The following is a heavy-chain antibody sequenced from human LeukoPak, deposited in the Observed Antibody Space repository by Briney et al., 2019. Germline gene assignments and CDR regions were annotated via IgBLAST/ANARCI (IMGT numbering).Heavy chain of an antibody. Sequence: ASVKVSCKASGYIFTSYGISWVRQAPGQGLQWMGRISPYNGNTNYAEKFQGRVSMATDTSTTTAYMELGSLISDDTAVYYCARVHGGNSGPFDYWGQGTLVTVSS. J-gene: IGHJ4*02. CDR2: ISPYNGNT. CDR1: GYIFTSYG. CDR3: ARVHGGNSGPFDY. D-gene: IGHD4-23*01. V-gene: IGHV1-18*01.